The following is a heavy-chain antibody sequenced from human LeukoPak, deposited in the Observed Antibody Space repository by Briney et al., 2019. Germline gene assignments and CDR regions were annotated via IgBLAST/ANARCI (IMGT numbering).Heavy chain of an antibody. CDR3: AKSRTPGFDY. V-gene: IGHV3-23*01. CDR2: ISGSGGNT. J-gene: IGHJ4*02. D-gene: IGHD2-15*01. CDR1: GFTFSSYA. Sequence: GGSLRLSCTASGFTFSSYAMSWVRQAPGRGLKWVSFISGSGGNTYYADSVKGRFTISRDNSKNTLYLQMNRLRAEDTALYYCAKSRTPGFDYWGQGTLVTVSS.